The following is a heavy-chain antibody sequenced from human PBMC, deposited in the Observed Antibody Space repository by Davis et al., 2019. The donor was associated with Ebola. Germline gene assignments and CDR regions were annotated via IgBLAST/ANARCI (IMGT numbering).Heavy chain of an antibody. V-gene: IGHV3-53*01. CDR1: GFTVSSNY. J-gene: IGHJ4*02. CDR3: AKQRGVGAIDYDY. CDR2: IYSGGST. D-gene: IGHD1-26*01. Sequence: ESLKISCAASGFTVSSNYMSWVRQAPGKGLEWVSVIYSGGSTYYADSVKGRFTTFRDNPKNTLYLQMNSLRADDTAVYYCAKQRGVGAIDYDYWGRGTVVTVSS.